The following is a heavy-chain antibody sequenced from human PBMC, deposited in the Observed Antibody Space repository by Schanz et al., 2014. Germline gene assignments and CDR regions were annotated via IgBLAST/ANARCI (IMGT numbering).Heavy chain of an antibody. V-gene: IGHV3-74*02. CDR2: INSVGSNT. CDR3: ARVDSSGYFFDN. J-gene: IGHJ4*02. CDR1: GFTFSSHW. D-gene: IGHD3-22*01. Sequence: EVQLLESGGGLVQPGGSLRLSCAASGFTFSSHWMHWVRQDPGKGLVWVARINSVGSNTDYADSVTGRFTISRDNAKNTLYLQMNTLRAEDTAVYYCARVDSSGYFFDNWGQGTRVTVSS.